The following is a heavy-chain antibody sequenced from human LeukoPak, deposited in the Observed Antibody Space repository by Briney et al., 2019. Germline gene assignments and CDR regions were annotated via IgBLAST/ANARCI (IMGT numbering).Heavy chain of an antibody. CDR1: GFTFSSYS. J-gene: IGHJ4*02. CDR2: ISSSSSYI. CDR3: ARDIRYYGSGSYIDY. Sequence: GGSLRLSCAASGFTFSSYSMNWVRQAPGKGLEWVSSISSSSSYIYYADSVKGQFTISRDNAKNSLYLQMNSLRAEDTAVYYCARDIRYYGSGSYIDYWGQGTLVTVSS. V-gene: IGHV3-21*01. D-gene: IGHD3-10*01.